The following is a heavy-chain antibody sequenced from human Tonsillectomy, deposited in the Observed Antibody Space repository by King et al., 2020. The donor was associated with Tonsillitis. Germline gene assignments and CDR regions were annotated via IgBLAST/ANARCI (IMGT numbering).Heavy chain of an antibody. V-gene: IGHV3-7*03. J-gene: IGHJ3*02. CDR1: GFTFSSYW. D-gene: IGHD3-10*01. CDR3: ARDQKFHDYGSGTYYDVFDI. Sequence: VESGGGLVQPGGSLRLSCAASGFTFSSYWMNWVRQAPGKGLEWVANIRHDGSEKQYVDSVKGRFTISRDNGENSLYLQMNSLRAEDTAVYYCARDQKFHDYGSGTYYDVFDIWGQGTMVTVSS. CDR2: IRHDGSEK.